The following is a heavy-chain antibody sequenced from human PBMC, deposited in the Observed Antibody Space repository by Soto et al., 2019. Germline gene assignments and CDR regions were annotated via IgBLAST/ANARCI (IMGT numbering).Heavy chain of an antibody. J-gene: IGHJ6*02. D-gene: IGHD6-13*01. CDR2: ISGSGGST. Sequence: EVQLLESGGGLVQPGGSLRLSCAASGFTFSSYAMSWVRQAPGKGLEWVSAISGSGGSTYYADSVKGRFTISRDNSKNTLYLQMNSLRAEDTAVYYCSKGSRAAAGDYCGMDVWGQGTTVTVSS. CDR3: SKGSRAAAGDYCGMDV. CDR1: GFTFSSYA. V-gene: IGHV3-23*01.